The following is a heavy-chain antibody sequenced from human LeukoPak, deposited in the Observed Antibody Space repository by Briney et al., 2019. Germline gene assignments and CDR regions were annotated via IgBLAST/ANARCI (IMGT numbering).Heavy chain of an antibody. CDR3: AKGTKVIVVDNYFGY. CDR1: GFTFSNYA. J-gene: IGHJ4*02. D-gene: IGHD3-22*01. Sequence: GGSLRLSCAASGFTFSNYAMSWVRQAPGKGLEWVSAISGNGGGTYYADSVKGRFTISRDNSKNTLYLQMKSLRAEDTAVYYCAKGTKVIVVDNYFGYWGQGTLVTVSS. CDR2: ISGNGGGT. V-gene: IGHV3-23*01.